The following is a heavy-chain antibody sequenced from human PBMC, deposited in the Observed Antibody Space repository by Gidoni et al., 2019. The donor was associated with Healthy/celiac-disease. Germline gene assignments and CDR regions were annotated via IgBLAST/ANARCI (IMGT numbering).Heavy chain of an antibody. CDR2: INHSGST. CDR3: ARGRPGDDY. CDR1: GGSFSGSY. V-gene: IGHV4-34*01. J-gene: IGHJ4*02. Sequence: QVQLQQWGAGLLKHSETLSLTCAVYGGSFSGSYWSWIRQPPGKGLEWIGEINHSGSTNYHPSLKSRVTISVDTSKNQFPLKLSSVTAADTAVYYCARGRPGDDYWGQGTLVTVSS. D-gene: IGHD1-26*01.